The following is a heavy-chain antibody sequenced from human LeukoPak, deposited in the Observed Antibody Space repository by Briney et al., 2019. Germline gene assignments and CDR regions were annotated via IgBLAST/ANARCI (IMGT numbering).Heavy chain of an antibody. D-gene: IGHD6-13*01. CDR1: GFTFSRYS. Sequence: PGGSLRLSCAVSGFTFSRYSMNWVRQAPGKGLEWVSSISSDAKYIYYADSLKGRFTVSRDNAKNSLYLQMNSLAVEDTAVYYCTTPAAGPYAEYSQYWGQGTLVTVSS. CDR2: ISSDAKYI. J-gene: IGHJ1*01. CDR3: TTPAAGPYAEYSQY. V-gene: IGHV3-21*01.